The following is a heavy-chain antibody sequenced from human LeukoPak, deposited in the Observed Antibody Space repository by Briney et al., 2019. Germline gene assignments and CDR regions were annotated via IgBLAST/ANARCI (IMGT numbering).Heavy chain of an antibody. CDR1: GYIFADYY. J-gene: IGHJ4*02. V-gene: IGHV1-2*02. CDR2: INPNNGGT. CDR3: AKDRSWVEMATINSFDY. D-gene: IGHD5-24*01. Sequence: ASVKVSCKASGYIFADYYMHWVRQAPGQGLEWMGGINPNNGGTNYAQKFQGRVTMTRDTSISTAYMELSRLRSDDTAMYYCAKDRSWVEMATINSFDYWGQGTLVTVSS.